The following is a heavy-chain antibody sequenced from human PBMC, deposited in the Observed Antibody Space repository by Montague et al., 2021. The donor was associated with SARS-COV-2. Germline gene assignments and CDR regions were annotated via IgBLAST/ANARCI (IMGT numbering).Heavy chain of an antibody. Sequence: SETLSLTCTVSGASIDSDYWSWIRQPPGKGLEWIGYIYYRGSTNYNPSLKSRVTISVDTSKNQLSLKLISVTAADTAVYYCAREDRWNWFDPWGQGILVTVSS. CDR2: IYYRGST. J-gene: IGHJ5*02. CDR3: AREDRWNWFDP. CDR1: GASIDSDY. V-gene: IGHV4-59*01. D-gene: IGHD5-24*01.